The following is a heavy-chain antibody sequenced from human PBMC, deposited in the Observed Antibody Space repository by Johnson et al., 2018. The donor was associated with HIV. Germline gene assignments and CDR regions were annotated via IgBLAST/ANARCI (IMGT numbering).Heavy chain of an antibody. V-gene: IGHV3-64*01. CDR1: GFTFSTYA. CDR2: ISTNGGST. CDR3: ARERGAFDI. Sequence: VQLVESGGGVVQPGGSLRLSCAASGFTFSTYAMHWVRQAPGKGLEYVSGISTNGGSTYYANSVKGRFTISRDNAKNSLYLQMNSLRAEDTAVYYCARERGAFDIWGQGTMVTVSS. J-gene: IGHJ3*02. D-gene: IGHD1-26*01.